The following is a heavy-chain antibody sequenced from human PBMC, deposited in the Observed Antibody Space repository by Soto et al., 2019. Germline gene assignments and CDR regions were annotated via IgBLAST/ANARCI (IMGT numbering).Heavy chain of an antibody. D-gene: IGHD2-15*01. V-gene: IGHV4-30-2*01. CDR2: IYHSGST. CDR3: AVVRPGNYYGLDV. CDR1: CGSISSGGYS. J-gene: IGHJ6*02. Sequence: SETLSLTCAVSCGSISSGGYSWNWIRQPPGKGLEWIGYIYHSGSTYYNPSLKSRVTISIDRSKNQFSLKMTSVTAADTAPYYCAVVRPGNYYGLDVWGQGTTVTVSS.